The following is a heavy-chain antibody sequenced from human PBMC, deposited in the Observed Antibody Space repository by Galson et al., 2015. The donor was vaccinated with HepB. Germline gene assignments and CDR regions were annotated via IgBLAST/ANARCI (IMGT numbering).Heavy chain of an antibody. Sequence: SLRLSCAASGFRFSRYPMHWVRQAPGRGLEWVAIISEDESKKYYGDSVKGRFTISRENSKDTLYLQMNSLRAEDTALYYCARDPQVWGDNANLAFDIWGQGTMVTVSS. CDR2: ISEDESKK. CDR1: GFRFSRYP. CDR3: ARDPQVWGDNANLAFDI. J-gene: IGHJ3*02. V-gene: IGHV3-30*04. D-gene: IGHD2-21*02.